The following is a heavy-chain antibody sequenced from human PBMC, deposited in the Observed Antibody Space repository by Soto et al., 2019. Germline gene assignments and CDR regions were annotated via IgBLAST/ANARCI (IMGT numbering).Heavy chain of an antibody. CDR3: ARDQGVAAAGITWFDP. CDR2: THSSGST. Sequence: QVQLQASGPGLVKPSETLSLTCTVSGASMNSYHWSWIRQTAGKGLEWIGHTHSSGSTNYNPSLKSRVTMSVDTSKNQFSLRLMSLTAADTAVYYCARDQGVAAAGITWFDPWGQGSLVTVSS. D-gene: IGHD6-13*01. V-gene: IGHV4-4*07. CDR1: GASMNSYH. J-gene: IGHJ5*02.